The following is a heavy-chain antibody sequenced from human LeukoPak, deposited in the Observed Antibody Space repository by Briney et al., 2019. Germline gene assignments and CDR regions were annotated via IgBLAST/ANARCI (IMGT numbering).Heavy chain of an antibody. D-gene: IGHD6-19*01. V-gene: IGHV4-59*08. Sequence: PSETLSLTCTVSGGSISGYYWSWIRQPPGKGLEWIGYIYYSGSTNYNPSLKSRVTISVDTSKNQFSLKLSSVTAADTAVYYCARPQSVTGLGTGWFDPWGQGTLVTVSS. CDR2: IYYSGST. CDR3: ARPQSVTGLGTGWFDP. CDR1: GGSISGYY. J-gene: IGHJ5*02.